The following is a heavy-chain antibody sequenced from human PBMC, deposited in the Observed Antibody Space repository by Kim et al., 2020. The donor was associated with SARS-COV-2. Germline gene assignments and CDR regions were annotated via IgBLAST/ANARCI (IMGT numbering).Heavy chain of an antibody. J-gene: IGHJ5*02. V-gene: IGHV1-2*06. CDR1: GYTFTGYY. Sequence: ASVKVSCKASGYTFTGYYMHWVRQAPGQGLEWMGRINPNSGGTNYAQKFQGRVTMTRDTSISTAYMELSRLRSDDTAVYYCARGSRSSSFFWFDPWGQGTLVTVSS. CDR2: INPNSGGT. D-gene: IGHD6-6*01. CDR3: ARGSRSSSFFWFDP.